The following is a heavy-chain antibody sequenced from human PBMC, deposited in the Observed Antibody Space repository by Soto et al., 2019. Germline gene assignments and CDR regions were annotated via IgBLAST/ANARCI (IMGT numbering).Heavy chain of an antibody. V-gene: IGHV1-46*03. Sequence: ASVKVSCKASGYTFTSYYMHWVRQAPGQGLEWMGIINPSGGSTSYAQKFQGRVTMTRDTSTSTVYMELSSLGSEDTAVYYCDRDVVPADKNNWFDPWGQAILVTVS. D-gene: IGHD2-2*01. CDR2: INPSGGST. CDR1: GYTFTSYY. J-gene: IGHJ5*02. CDR3: DRDVVPADKNNWFDP.